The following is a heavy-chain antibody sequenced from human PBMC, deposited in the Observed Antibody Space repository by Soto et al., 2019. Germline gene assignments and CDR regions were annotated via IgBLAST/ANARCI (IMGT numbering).Heavy chain of an antibody. J-gene: IGHJ4*02. CDR1: GGTFSSYA. CDR2: IIPIFGTA. V-gene: IGHV1-69*06. Sequence: QVQLVQSGAEVKKPGSSVKVSCKASGGTFSSYAISWVRQAPGQGLEWMGGIIPIFGTANYAQKFQGRVTITADKSTSTAYMELSSLRSEDTAVYYCARVPYVDTAMVRGGYFDYWGQGTLVTVSS. D-gene: IGHD5-18*01. CDR3: ARVPYVDTAMVRGGYFDY.